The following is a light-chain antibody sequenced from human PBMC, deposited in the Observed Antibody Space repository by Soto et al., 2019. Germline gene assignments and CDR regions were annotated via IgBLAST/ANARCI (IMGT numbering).Light chain of an antibody. CDR1: QSVGSTF. J-gene: IGKJ1*01. CDR3: QQYSNSPQT. Sequence: EIVLTQSPGTLSLSPGERAILSCRASQSVGSTFLAWYQQKPGQAPRLLIYGVSTRATGIPDRFSGSWSGTDFTLTISRLEPEDFAVYFCQQYSNSPQTFGQGTKVDIK. CDR2: GVS. V-gene: IGKV3-20*01.